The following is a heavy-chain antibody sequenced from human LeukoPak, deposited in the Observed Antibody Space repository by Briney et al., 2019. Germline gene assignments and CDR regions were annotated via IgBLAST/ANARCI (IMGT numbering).Heavy chain of an antibody. CDR1: GGSFSGYY. CDR2: INHSGST. J-gene: IGHJ4*02. CDR3: ARGRLYLWYFDY. V-gene: IGHV4-34*01. Sequence: SETLSLTCAVYGGSFSGYYWSWIRQPPGKGLEWIGEINHSGSTNYNPSLKSRVTISVDTSKNQFSLKLSSVTAADTAVYYCARGRLYLWYFDYWGQGTLVTVSS. D-gene: IGHD3-10*01.